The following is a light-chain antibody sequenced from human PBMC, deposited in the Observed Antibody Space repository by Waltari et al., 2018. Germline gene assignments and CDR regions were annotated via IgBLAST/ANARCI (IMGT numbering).Light chain of an antibody. CDR1: SSNIGAHYD. CDR3: QSSDSRLSGSV. V-gene: IGLV1-40*01. CDR2: ANP. J-gene: IGLJ3*02. Sequence: QSALTQPPSASGSPGQSVTISCTGSSSNIGAHYDVPWYQQLPGIAPKLLIYANPNRPSGVPDRFSGSKSGTSASLAITGLQAEDEADYYCQSSDSRLSGSVFGGGAKLTVL.